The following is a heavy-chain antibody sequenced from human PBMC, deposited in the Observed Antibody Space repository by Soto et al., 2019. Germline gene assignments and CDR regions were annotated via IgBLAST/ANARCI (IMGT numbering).Heavy chain of an antibody. D-gene: IGHD3-3*01. CDR2: IKSETDGGTT. Sequence: GGSLRLSCAGSGFTFSNAWMNWVRQAPGKGLEWVGRIKSETDGGTTDYAASVKGRFTISRDDSKNTVFLQLNSLKIEDTAVYYCTPNYGNWSGFFSWGQGTPVTVSS. J-gene: IGHJ5*02. CDR1: GFTFSNAW. CDR3: TPNYGNWSGFFS. V-gene: IGHV3-15*07.